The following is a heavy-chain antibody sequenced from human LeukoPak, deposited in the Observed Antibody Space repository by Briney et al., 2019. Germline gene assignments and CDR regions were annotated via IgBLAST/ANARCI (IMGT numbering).Heavy chain of an antibody. V-gene: IGHV4-59*08. CDR2: INYSGSA. Sequence: SDTLSPTCTVYGASINHNFWTWIRQHPGEGLEWIGYINYSGSANYTPYLKSRVIITGDMSKNQISLNLNPVTAADTAVYFCARHRDYYDTWGHGTLVTVSS. D-gene: IGHD3-22*01. CDR1: GASINHNF. CDR3: ARHRDYYDT. J-gene: IGHJ4*01.